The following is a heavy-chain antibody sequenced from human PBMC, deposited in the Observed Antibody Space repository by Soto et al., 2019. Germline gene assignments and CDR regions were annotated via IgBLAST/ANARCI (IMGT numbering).Heavy chain of an antibody. Sequence: QVQLVESGGGVVQPGRSLRLSCAASGFTFSSYGMHWVRQAPGKGLEWVAVISYDGSNKYYADSVKGRFTISRDNSKNTLYLQMNSLRAEDTAVYYCAKSESYWGQGTLVTVSS. CDR1: GFTFSSYG. V-gene: IGHV3-30*18. CDR3: AKSESY. J-gene: IGHJ4*02. CDR2: ISYDGSNK.